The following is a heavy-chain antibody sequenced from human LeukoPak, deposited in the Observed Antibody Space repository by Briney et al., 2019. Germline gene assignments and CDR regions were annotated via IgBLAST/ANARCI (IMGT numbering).Heavy chain of an antibody. CDR1: GGSISSSSYY. J-gene: IGHJ4*02. CDR3: ARGPVKETYGDPDY. D-gene: IGHD4-17*01. V-gene: IGHV4-39*07. Sequence: SETLSLTCTVSGGSISSSSYYWGWIRQPPGKGLEWIGSIYYSGSTYYNPSLKSRVTISVDTSKNQFSLKLSSVTAADTAVYYCARGPVKETYGDPDYWGQGTLVTVSS. CDR2: IYYSGST.